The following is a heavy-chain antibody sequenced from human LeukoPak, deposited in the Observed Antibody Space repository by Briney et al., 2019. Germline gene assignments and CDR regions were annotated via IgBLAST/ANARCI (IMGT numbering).Heavy chain of an antibody. CDR1: GGSISSYF. CDR2: ISYSGST. V-gene: IGHV4-59*08. CDR3: ARVSGSGWAYDF. D-gene: IGHD6-25*01. Sequence: SETLSLTCTVSGGSISSYFWSWFRQPPGKGLEWIGYISYSGSTNYNPSLKSRVTISADTSKNQFSLNLSSVTAADTAVYYCARVSGSGWAYDFWGQGTLVTVSS. J-gene: IGHJ4*02.